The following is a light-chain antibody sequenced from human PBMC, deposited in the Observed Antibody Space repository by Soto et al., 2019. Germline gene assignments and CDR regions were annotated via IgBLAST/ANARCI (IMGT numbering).Light chain of an antibody. CDR1: SSDVGGYNY. CDR2: EVS. V-gene: IGLV2-8*01. J-gene: IGLJ3*02. Sequence: HFVLTQPPSASGSPGQSVTISCTGTSSDVGGYNYVSWYQQHPGKAPKLMIYEVSKRPSGVPDRFSGSKSGNTASLTVSGLQAEDEADYYCNSYAGSNNWVFGGGTKLTVL. CDR3: NSYAGSNNWV.